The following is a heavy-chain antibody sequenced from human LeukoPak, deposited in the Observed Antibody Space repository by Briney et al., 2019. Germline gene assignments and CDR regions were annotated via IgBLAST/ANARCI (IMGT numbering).Heavy chain of an antibody. J-gene: IGHJ4*02. CDR2: INAGNGKA. CDR3: ARGYYDLLTGHVVTYYFDY. D-gene: IGHD3-9*01. CDR1: GYIFTNYA. Sequence: ASVKVSCKASGYIFTNYAIHWVRQAPGQRLEWMGWINAGNGKANYSQRFRGRVTLTRDTSASTAYMELSSLRSADTAVYYCARGYYDLLTGHVVTYYFDYWGQGTLVTVSS. V-gene: IGHV1-3*01.